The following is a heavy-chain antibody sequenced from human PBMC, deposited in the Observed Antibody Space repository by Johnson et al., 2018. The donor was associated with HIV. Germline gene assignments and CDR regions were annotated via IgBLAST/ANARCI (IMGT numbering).Heavy chain of an antibody. J-gene: IGHJ3*02. Sequence: QLVESGGGLVQPGGSLRLSCAASGFTVSSNYMSWVRQGPGKGLEWVSVINSGGDTYYADSVKGRCTISRDNSKNTLYLQMNSLRAEDTAVYYCARACRDGYTCDVYDIWDQGTMLTVSS. CDR1: GFTVSSNY. V-gene: IGHV3-66*01. CDR3: ARACRDGYTCDVYDI. CDR2: INSGGDT. D-gene: IGHD5-24*01.